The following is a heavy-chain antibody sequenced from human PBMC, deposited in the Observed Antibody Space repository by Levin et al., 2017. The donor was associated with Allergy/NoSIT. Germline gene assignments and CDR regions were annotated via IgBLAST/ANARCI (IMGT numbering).Heavy chain of an antibody. V-gene: IGHV3-48*03. D-gene: IGHD3-3*01. Sequence: GSLRLSCAASGFTFSSYEMNWVRRAPGKGLEWVSYISSTGSTIYSADSVKGRFTISRDNAKNSLYLHMNSMRAEDTAVYYCARQLGNLWSGYNYFDYWGQGTLVTVSS. J-gene: IGHJ4*02. CDR2: ISSTGSTI. CDR3: ARQLGNLWSGYNYFDY. CDR1: GFTFSSYE.